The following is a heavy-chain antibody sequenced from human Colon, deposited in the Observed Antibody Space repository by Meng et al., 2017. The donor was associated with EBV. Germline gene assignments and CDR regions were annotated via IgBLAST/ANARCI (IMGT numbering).Heavy chain of an antibody. D-gene: IGHD2-21*02. CDR2: IYHSGST. V-gene: IGHV4-4*02. CDR3: ARVGAYCGGDCYHPR. J-gene: IGHJ4*02. CDR1: GGSISSRNW. Sequence: GQLQESGSGMVMPSGTLSLTCAVSGGSISSRNWWSWVRQPPGKGLEWIGEIYHSGSTNYNPSLKSRVTISVDESKNQFSLRLSSVTAADTAVYYCARVGAYCGGDCYHPRWGQGTLVTVSS.